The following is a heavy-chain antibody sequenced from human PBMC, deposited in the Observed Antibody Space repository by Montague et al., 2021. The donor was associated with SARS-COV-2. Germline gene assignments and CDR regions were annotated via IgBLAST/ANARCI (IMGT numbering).Heavy chain of an antibody. CDR2: IQRRGNT. Sequence: SETLSLTCAVYLHSVSGGHWRSVVELRGKWEEHIGEIQRRGNTVCNPSLESQDTISADTSKSQFSLKLSSVTAADTAVYYCARGGGNMLTTYYDDYYLDVWGTGTT. D-gene: IGHD4/OR15-4a*01. J-gene: IGHJ6*03. V-gene: IGHV4-34*01. CDR1: LHSVSGGH. CDR3: ARGGGNMLTTYYDDYYLDV.